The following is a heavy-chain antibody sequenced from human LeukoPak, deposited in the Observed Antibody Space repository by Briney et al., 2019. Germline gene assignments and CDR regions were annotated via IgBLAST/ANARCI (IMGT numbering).Heavy chain of an antibody. CDR1: GFTFSKYG. CDR2: ISGSGGST. V-gene: IGHV3-23*01. CDR3: ARRAGAYSHPYDY. Sequence: GGTLRLSCAASGFTFSKYGMSWVRQAPGKGLECVSGISGSGGSTYYADSVKGRFTISRDNSKNTLYLQMNSLRAEDTAVYYCARRAGAYSHPYDYWGQGTLVTVSS. D-gene: IGHD4/OR15-4a*01. J-gene: IGHJ4*02.